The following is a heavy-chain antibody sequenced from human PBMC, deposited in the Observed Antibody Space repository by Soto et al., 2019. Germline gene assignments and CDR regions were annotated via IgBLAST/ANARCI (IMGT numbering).Heavy chain of an antibody. J-gene: IGHJ6*02. CDR1: GFTFSSYA. Sequence: QVQLVESGGGVVQPGRSLRLSCAASGFTFSSYAMHWVRQAPGKGLEWVAVISYDGSNKYYADSVKGRFTISRDNSKNTLYLQMNSLRAEDTAVYYCARDHLAVVRSSSPIGYYYGMDVWGQGTTVTVSS. CDR3: ARDHLAVVRSSSPIGYYYGMDV. V-gene: IGHV3-30-3*01. CDR2: ISYDGSNK. D-gene: IGHD6-6*01.